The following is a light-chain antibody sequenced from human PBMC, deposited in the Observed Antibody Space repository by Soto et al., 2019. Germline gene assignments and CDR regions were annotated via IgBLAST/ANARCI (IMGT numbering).Light chain of an antibody. J-gene: IGKJ4*01. CDR1: QDINHF. CDR2: SAS. CDR3: QKYDNVPLT. Sequence: DIQMTQSPSSLSASIGDRVTITCRASQDINHFLAWYQQKPGKVPQLLVSSASTLQSGVPSRFSGSGSGTDFTLTISGLQPEDVATYYCQKYDNVPLTFGGGTKVEIK. V-gene: IGKV1-27*01.